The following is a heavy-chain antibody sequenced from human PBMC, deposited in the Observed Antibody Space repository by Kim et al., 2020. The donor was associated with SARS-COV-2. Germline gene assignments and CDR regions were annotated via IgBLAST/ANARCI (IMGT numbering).Heavy chain of an antibody. CDR1: GYTFTSYY. Sequence: ASVKVSCKASGYTFTSYYKHWVRQAPGQGLEWMGIINPSGGSTSYAQKFQGRVTMTRDTSTSTVYMELSSLRSEDTAVYYCARDNSRCSGGSCYYYYYGMDVWGQGTTVTVSS. CDR2: INPSGGST. J-gene: IGHJ6*02. CDR3: ARDNSRCSGGSCYYYYYGMDV. D-gene: IGHD2-15*01. V-gene: IGHV1-46*01.